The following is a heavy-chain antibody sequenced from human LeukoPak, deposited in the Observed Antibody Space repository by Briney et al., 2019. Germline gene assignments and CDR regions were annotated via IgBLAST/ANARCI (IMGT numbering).Heavy chain of an antibody. CDR2: ISGSGGGT. CDR3: ARLQGPFNIVGRY. V-gene: IGHV3-23*01. D-gene: IGHD5-12*01. CDR1: GFTVSSNY. J-gene: IGHJ4*02. Sequence: GGSLRLSCAASGFTVSSNYMSWVRQAPGKGLEWVSAISGSGGGTDYADSVRGRFTTSRDNSKSTLYLQMNSLRAEDTAVYYCARLQGPFNIVGRYWGQGTLVTVSS.